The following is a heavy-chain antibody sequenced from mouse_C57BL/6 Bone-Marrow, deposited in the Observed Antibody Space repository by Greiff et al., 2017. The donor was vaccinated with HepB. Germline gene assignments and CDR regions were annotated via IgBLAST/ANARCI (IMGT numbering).Heavy chain of an antibody. V-gene: IGHV5S21*01. CDR3: ARDGGYPYYAMDY. D-gene: IGHD2-2*01. Sequence: EVKLVESGEGLVKPGGSLKLSCAASGFTFSSYAMSWVRQTPEKRLEWVAYISSGGDYIYYADTVKGRFTISRDKARNTLYLQMSSLTSEDTAVYYGARDGGYPYYAMDYWGQGTSVTVSS. CDR2: ISSGGDYI. CDR1: GFTFSSYA. J-gene: IGHJ4*01.